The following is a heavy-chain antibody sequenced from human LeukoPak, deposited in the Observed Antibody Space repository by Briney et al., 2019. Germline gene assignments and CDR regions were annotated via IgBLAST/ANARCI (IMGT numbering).Heavy chain of an antibody. J-gene: IGHJ4*02. CDR2: IIPIFGTT. CDR1: GGTFSSYA. V-gene: IGHV1-69*05. Sequence: SVKVSCKASGGTFSSYAINWVRQAPGQGLEWMGRIIPIFGTTNYAQKCQGRVTITTDESTSTAYMELSSLRSEDTAVYYCARLADYFDYWGQGTLVTVSS. CDR3: ARLADYFDY.